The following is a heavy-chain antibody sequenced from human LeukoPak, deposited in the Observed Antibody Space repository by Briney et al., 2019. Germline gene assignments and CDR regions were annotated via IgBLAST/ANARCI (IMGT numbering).Heavy chain of an antibody. V-gene: IGHV3-64*01. CDR3: ARDLSYSSGSKGY. CDR2: ISSNGGTT. CDR1: GFTFSSYA. J-gene: IGHJ4*02. Sequence: GGSLRLSCAASGFTFSSYAMHWVRQAPGKGLEYVSAISSNGGTTYYAKSVKGRFTISRDNSKNTLYLQMGSLRAEDMAVYYCARDLSYSSGSKGYWGQGTLVTASS. D-gene: IGHD6-25*01.